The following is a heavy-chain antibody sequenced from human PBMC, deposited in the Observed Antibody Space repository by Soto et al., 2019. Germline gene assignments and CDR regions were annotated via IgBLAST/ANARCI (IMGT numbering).Heavy chain of an antibody. CDR1: GGSISSYY. Sequence: SETLSLTCTVSGGSISSYYWSWIRQPPGKGLEWIGYIYYSGSTNYNPSLKSRVTISVDTSKNQFSLKLSSVTAADTAVYYCARQSGSGRSYYYYGMDVWGQGTTVTV. J-gene: IGHJ6*02. D-gene: IGHD3-10*01. CDR2: IYYSGST. V-gene: IGHV4-59*01. CDR3: ARQSGSGRSYYYYGMDV.